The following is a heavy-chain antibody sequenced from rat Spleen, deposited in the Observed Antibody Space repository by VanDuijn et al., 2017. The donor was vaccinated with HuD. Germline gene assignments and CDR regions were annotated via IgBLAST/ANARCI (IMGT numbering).Heavy chain of an antibody. J-gene: IGHJ4*01. Sequence: EVQLQESGPGLVKPSQSLSLTCSVTGYSITSSYRWNWIRKFPGNKLEWMGYINSAGSTNYNPSLKSRISITRDTSKNQFFLQVNSVTTEDTATYYCARSTLYGYTTYYVMDAWGQGASVTVSS. CDR2: INSAGST. CDR3: ARSTLYGYTTYYVMDA. D-gene: IGHD1-9*01. CDR1: GYSITSSYR. V-gene: IGHV3-3*01.